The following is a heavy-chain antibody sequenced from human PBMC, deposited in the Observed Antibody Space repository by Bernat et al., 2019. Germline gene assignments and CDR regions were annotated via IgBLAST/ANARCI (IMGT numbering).Heavy chain of an antibody. V-gene: IGHV3-9*01. J-gene: IGHJ6*03. CDR3: AKINNPTTYDYYMNG. Sequence: EVQLVESGGGLVQPGRSLRLSCAASGFTFDDYAMHWVRQAPGKGLEGVSGISWNSGSIGYAESVKGRFTISGDNSKNSLYLQMHSLRADDSAVNTSAKINNPTTYDYYMNGGREGSTVTV. CDR2: ISWNSGSI. D-gene: IGHD1/OR15-1a*01. CDR1: GFTFDDYA.